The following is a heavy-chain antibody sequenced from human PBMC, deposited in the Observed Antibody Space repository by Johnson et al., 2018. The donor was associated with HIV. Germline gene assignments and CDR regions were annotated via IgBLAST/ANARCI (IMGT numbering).Heavy chain of an antibody. D-gene: IGHD2-15*01. J-gene: IGHJ3*02. CDR1: GFTFSNAW. V-gene: IGHV3-15*01. Sequence: VQLVESGGGLVKPGGSLRLSCAASGFTFSNAWMSWVRQAPGKGLEWVGRIKTKTEGGTTDYAASVQGRFTISRDDSKNTLYLQMNSLRAEDTAVYYCARACSGGSCYEEKSPDAFDIWGQGTMVTVSS. CDR2: IKTKTEGGTT. CDR3: ARACSGGSCYEEKSPDAFDI.